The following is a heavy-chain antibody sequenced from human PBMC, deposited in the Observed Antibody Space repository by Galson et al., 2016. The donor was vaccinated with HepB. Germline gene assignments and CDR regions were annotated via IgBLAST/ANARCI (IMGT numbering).Heavy chain of an antibody. Sequence: SVKVSCKASGFTFSSSAVHWVRQARGQSLEWIGWIVAGSGNTRYAQKFQERVTITRDMSTNTAYMELSNLRSEDTAVYYCATGESERGYSYASVRRYYYGMDVWGQGILVTVSS. CDR2: IVAGSGNT. CDR3: ATGESERGYSYASVRRYYYGMDV. V-gene: IGHV1-58*01. D-gene: IGHD5-18*01. CDR1: GFTFSSSA. J-gene: IGHJ6*02.